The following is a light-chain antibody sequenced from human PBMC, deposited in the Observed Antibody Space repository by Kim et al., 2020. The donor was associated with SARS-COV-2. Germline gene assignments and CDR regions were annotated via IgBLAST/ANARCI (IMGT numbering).Light chain of an antibody. CDR1: QSLLYTNGYNY. J-gene: IGKJ2*01. CDR3: MQALQTPYT. CDR2: LGS. V-gene: IGKV2-28*01. Sequence: DIVMTQSPLSLPVTPGEPASFSCRSSQSLLYTNGYNYLDWYLQKPGQSPQLLIYLGSYRASGVPDRFSGSGSGTDFTLKISRVEAEDVGVYYCMQALQTPYTFGQGTKLEI.